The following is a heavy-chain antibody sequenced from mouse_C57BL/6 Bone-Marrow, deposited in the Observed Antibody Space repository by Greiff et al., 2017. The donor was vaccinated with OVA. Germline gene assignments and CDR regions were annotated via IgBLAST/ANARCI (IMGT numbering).Heavy chain of an antibody. CDR2: IDPSDSYT. CDR1: GYTFTSYW. CDR3: ARWGTTVVYAMEY. D-gene: IGHD1-1*01. J-gene: IGHJ4*01. V-gene: IGHV1-69*01. Sequence: QVQLQQPGAELVMPGASVKLSCKASGYTFTSYWMHWVKQRPGQGLEWIGEIDPSDSYTNYNQKFKGKSTLTVDKSSSPAYMQLSSLTSEDSAVYNCARWGTTVVYAMEYWGQGNSVTVSS.